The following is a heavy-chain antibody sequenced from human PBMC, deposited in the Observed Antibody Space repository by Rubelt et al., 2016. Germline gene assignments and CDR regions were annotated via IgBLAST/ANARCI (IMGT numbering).Heavy chain of an antibody. CDR1: GFTFTNYA. Sequence: EVQLVESGGGLVQPGGSLSLSCAASGFTFTNYAMSWVRQAPGMGLEWVSSISGTGRVTYSIHSVKGRFTISRDHSKDTVYLQMHSLRGEDTARYYCARNLNWFDLWGQGTLVTVSS. CDR3: ARNLNWFDL. J-gene: IGHJ5*02. V-gene: IGHV3-23*04. CDR2: ISGTGRVT.